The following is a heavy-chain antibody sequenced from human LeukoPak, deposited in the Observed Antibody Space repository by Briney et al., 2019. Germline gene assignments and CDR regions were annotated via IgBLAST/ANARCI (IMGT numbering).Heavy chain of an antibody. D-gene: IGHD5-12*01. CDR1: GFTFSSYA. Sequence: GGSLRLSCAASGFTFSSYAMHWVRQAPGKGLEYVSAISSNGGSTYYANSVKGRFTISRDNSKNTLYLQMGSLRAEDMAVYYCARDPTLGATIGEGGVDYWGQGTLVTVSS. J-gene: IGHJ4*02. V-gene: IGHV3-64*01. CDR3: ARDPTLGATIGEGGVDY. CDR2: ISSNGGST.